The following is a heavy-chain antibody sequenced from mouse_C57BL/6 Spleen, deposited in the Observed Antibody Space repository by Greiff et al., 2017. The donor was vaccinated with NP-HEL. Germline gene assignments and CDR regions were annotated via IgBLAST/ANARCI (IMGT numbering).Heavy chain of an antibody. CDR3: AGDGYYGFAY. Sequence: EVKVVESGGGLVKPGGSLKLSCAASGFTFSDYGMHWVRQAPEKGLEWVAYISSGSSTIYYADTVKGRFTISRDNAKNTLFLQMTSLRSEDTAMYYCAGDGYYGFAYWGQGTLVTVSA. D-gene: IGHD2-3*01. CDR1: GFTFSDYG. CDR2: ISSGSSTI. J-gene: IGHJ3*01. V-gene: IGHV5-17*01.